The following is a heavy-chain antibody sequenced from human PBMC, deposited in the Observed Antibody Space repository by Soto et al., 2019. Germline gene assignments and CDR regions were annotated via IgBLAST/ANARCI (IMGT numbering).Heavy chain of an antibody. V-gene: IGHV1-46*01. J-gene: IGHJ6*02. CDR3: AKDVVVGATTGLGDYYYYYGMDV. D-gene: IGHD1-26*01. Sequence: ASVKVSCKASGYTFTSYYMHWVRQAPGQGLEWMGIINPSGGSTSYAQKFQGRVTMTRDTSTSTVYMELSSLRAEDTAVYYCAKDVVVGATTGLGDYYYYYGMDVWGQGTTVTSP. CDR1: GYTFTSYY. CDR2: INPSGGST.